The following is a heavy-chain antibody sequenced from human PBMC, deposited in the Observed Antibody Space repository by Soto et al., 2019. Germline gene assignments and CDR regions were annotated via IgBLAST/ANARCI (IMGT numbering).Heavy chain of an antibody. CDR1: GFTFSSYA. CDR3: AKGSWEYQLLFDY. Sequence: EVQLLESGGGLVQPGGSLRLSCAASGFTFSSYAMSWVRQAPGKGLEWVSAISGSGGSTYYADSVKGRFTISRDNSKNALYLQMSSLRAEDTAVYYCAKGSWEYQLLFDYWGQGTLVTVSS. J-gene: IGHJ4*02. CDR2: ISGSGGST. V-gene: IGHV3-23*01. D-gene: IGHD2-2*01.